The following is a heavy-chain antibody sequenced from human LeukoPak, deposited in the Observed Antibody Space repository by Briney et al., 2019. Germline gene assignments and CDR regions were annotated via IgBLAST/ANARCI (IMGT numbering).Heavy chain of an antibody. J-gene: IGHJ4*02. CDR2: IAPSSGTT. V-gene: IGHV1-46*01. CDR1: GYTFTSNY. Sequence: ASVKVSCKASGYTFTSNYMHWVRQAPGQGLEWMGVIAPSSGTTSYAPKLQGRVTMTSDTSTSPLYMELSSLTSEDTAVYYCARASGSSAVPFDYWGQGTLVTVSS. CDR3: ARASGSSAVPFDY. D-gene: IGHD3-10*01.